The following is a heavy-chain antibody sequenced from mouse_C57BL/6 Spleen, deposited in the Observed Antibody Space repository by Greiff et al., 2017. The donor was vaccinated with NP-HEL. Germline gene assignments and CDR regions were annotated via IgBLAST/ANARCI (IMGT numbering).Heavy chain of an antibody. CDR3: AGYYGNYYYAMDY. Sequence: EVKVVESGGGLVQPGGSMKLSCVASGFTFSNYWMNWVRQSPEKGLEWVAQIRLKSDNYATHYAESVKGRFTISRDDSKSSVYLQMSNVRAEDTRIYYCAGYYGNYYYAMDYWGQGTSVTVSS. J-gene: IGHJ4*01. D-gene: IGHD2-1*01. CDR1: GFTFSNYW. V-gene: IGHV6-3*01. CDR2: IRLKSDNYAT.